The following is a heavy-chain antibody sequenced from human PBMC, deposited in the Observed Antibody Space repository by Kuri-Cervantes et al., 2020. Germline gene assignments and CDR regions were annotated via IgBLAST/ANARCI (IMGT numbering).Heavy chain of an antibody. CDR1: GGSISSSTYG. CDR3: ARPNNGEYAFDI. D-gene: IGHD4-17*01. J-gene: IGHJ3*02. V-gene: IGHV4-39*01. Sequence: SETLSLTCSVSGGSISSSTYGWGWIRQRPGKGLEWKGNIYYSRSTYYNPYLKSRVTLSLDTYKNQFSLELNSVTAAATALYYCARPNNGEYAFDIWGQGTMVTVSS. CDR2: IYYSRST.